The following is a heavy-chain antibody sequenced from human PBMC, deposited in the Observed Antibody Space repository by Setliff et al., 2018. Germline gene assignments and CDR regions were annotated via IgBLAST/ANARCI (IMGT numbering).Heavy chain of an antibody. CDR3: ARALASAGTVYFDY. CDR1: GYSFTKYW. Sequence: GESLKISCKAAGYSFTKYWIGWVRQMPGKGLEWMGVIYPSDSHTRYSPSFQGQVTISADKSTSTAYLQWSSLKASDTAMYYCARALASAGTVYFDYWGQGTLVTVSS. V-gene: IGHV5-51*01. D-gene: IGHD6-13*01. J-gene: IGHJ4*02. CDR2: IYPSDSHT.